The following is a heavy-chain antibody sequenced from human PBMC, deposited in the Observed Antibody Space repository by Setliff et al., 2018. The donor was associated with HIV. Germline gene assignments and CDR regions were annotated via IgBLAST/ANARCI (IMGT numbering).Heavy chain of an antibody. V-gene: IGHV1-2*06. J-gene: IGHJ3*02. Sequence: ASVKVSCKASGYTFTDCYMHWVRQAPGQGLEWMGRINPNSGGTNHAQKFQGRVTMTRDTSSSTAYMELSSLRSEDTAVYYCATKVHCTNGVCLDAFDIWGQGTMVTVSS. CDR1: GYTFTDCY. CDR3: ATKVHCTNGVCLDAFDI. CDR2: INPNSGGT. D-gene: IGHD2-8*01.